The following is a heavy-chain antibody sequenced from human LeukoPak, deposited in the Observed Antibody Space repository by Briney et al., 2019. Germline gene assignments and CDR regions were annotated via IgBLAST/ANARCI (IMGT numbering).Heavy chain of an antibody. J-gene: IGHJ6*02. CDR1: GGSISSSSYC. V-gene: IGHV4-39*01. Sequence: SESLSLTCTVSGGSISSSSYCWGWIRQPPGKGLEWIGSIYYSGSTYYNPSLKSRVTISVDTSKNQFPLKLSSVTAADTAVYYCARTSNDYYYGMDVWGQGTTVTVSS. CDR3: ARTSNDYYYGMDV. D-gene: IGHD4/OR15-4a*01. CDR2: IYYSGST.